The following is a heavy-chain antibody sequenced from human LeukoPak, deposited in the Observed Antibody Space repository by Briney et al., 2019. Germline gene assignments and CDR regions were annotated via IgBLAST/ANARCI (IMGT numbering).Heavy chain of an antibody. V-gene: IGHV1-18*01. CDR1: GYTFTSYG. Sequence: ASVKVSCKASGYTFTSYGISWVRQAPGQGLKWMGWISAYNGNTNYAQTLQGRVTMPTATSTSTAYTELRSLRSDDTALHYCARDFSITIFVVVIMYMVVWGKGTTVTVSS. CDR2: ISAYNGNT. J-gene: IGHJ6*03. D-gene: IGHD3-3*01. CDR3: ARDFSITIFVVVIMYMVV.